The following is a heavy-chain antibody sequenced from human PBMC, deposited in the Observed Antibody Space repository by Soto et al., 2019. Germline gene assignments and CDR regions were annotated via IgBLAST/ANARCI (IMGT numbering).Heavy chain of an antibody. CDR1: GFTFSSYG. Sequence: QVQLVESGGGVVQPGRSLRLSCAASGFTFSSYGMHWVRQAPGKGLEWVAVIWYDGSNKYYADSVKGRFTISRDNXXNTLYLQMNSLRAEDTAVYYCARAGVGATGDAFDIWGQGTMVTVSS. V-gene: IGHV3-33*01. CDR2: IWYDGSNK. D-gene: IGHD1-26*01. J-gene: IGHJ3*02. CDR3: ARAGVGATGDAFDI.